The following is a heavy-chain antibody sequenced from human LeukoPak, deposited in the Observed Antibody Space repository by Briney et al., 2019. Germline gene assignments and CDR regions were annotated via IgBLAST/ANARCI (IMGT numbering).Heavy chain of an antibody. D-gene: IGHD2-15*01. CDR2: IRANGGDT. V-gene: IGHV3-23*01. Sequence: GGSLRLSCAAPGFTFREYFMSWVRQAPGKGLEWVSNIRANGGDTYYTDSVKGRFTISRDNSKNTLYLEMNSLRAEDTAVYYCATGGYTTWFDPWGQGTLVTVSS. CDR3: ATGGYTTWFDP. J-gene: IGHJ5*02. CDR1: GFTFREYF.